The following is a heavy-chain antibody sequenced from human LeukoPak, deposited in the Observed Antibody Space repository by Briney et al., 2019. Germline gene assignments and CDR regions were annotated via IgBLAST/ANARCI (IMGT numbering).Heavy chain of an antibody. J-gene: IGHJ4*02. CDR1: AASISNYY. CDR2: ISTSGST. V-gene: IGHV4-4*09. D-gene: IGHD2/OR15-2a*01. Sequence: SETLSLTCVVSAASISNYYWSWIRQAPGKGLEWIRYISTSGSTNYYPSLKSRVSISLDTSKNRFSLNLNFVSAADTAVYYCASPRTSYRYTFDYWGQGALVTVSS. CDR3: ASPRTSYRYTFDY.